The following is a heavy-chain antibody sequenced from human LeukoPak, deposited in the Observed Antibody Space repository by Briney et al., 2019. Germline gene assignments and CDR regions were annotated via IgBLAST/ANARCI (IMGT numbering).Heavy chain of an antibody. J-gene: IGHJ3*02. CDR2: IYYSGST. CDR3: AREAVAGNSYAFDI. CDR1: GGSISSGGYY. Sequence: SETLPLTCTVSGGSISSGGYYWSWIRQHPGKGLEWIGYIYYSGSTYYNPSLKSRVTISVDTSKNQFSLKLSSVTAADTAVYYCAREAVAGNSYAFDIWGQGTMVTVSS. V-gene: IGHV4-31*03. D-gene: IGHD1-7*01.